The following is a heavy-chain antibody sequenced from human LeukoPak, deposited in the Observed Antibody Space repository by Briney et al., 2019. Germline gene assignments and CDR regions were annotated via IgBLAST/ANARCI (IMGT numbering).Heavy chain of an antibody. CDR2: IHWDGGRT. Sequence: PGGSLRLSCVASGFTFEDYALTWVRQAPGKGLEWVSGIHWDGGRTTYADSVKGRFTISRDNAKNSLYLQMHSLGAEDTAFYHCVRVAYPLRFIDYWGQGTLVTVSS. J-gene: IGHJ4*02. CDR1: GFTFEDYA. D-gene: IGHD3-16*01. V-gene: IGHV3-20*01. CDR3: VRVAYPLRFIDY.